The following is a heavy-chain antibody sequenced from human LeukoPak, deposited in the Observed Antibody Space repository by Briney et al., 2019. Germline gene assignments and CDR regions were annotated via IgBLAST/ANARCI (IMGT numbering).Heavy chain of an antibody. CDR1: GYTFTSYG. V-gene: IGHV1-18*01. CDR2: ISAYNGNT. D-gene: IGHD1-26*01. CDR3: ARDARRWEPFGTTPRFDY. Sequence: ASVKVSCKAPGYTFTSYGISWVRQAPGQGLEWMGWISAYNGNTNYAQKLQGRVTMTTDTSTSTAYMELRSLRSDDTAVYYCARDARRWEPFGTTPRFDYWGQGTLVTVSS. J-gene: IGHJ4*02.